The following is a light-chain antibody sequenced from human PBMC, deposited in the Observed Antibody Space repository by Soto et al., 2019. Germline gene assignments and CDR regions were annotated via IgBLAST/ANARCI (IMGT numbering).Light chain of an antibody. J-gene: IGKJ1*01. Sequence: DIPMTQSPSSLSASVGDRVTITCRASQSISSFLNWYQQIPGKAPKLLIYAASSLQSGVPSRFSGSGSGKDFTLIISSLQPEDFATYYFQQSYNTPRTFGQGTTVAIK. CDR2: AAS. V-gene: IGKV1-39*01. CDR3: QQSYNTPRT. CDR1: QSISSF.